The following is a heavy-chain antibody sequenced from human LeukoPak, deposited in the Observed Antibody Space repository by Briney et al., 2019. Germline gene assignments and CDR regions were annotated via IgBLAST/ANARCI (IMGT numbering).Heavy chain of an antibody. CDR3: ARANITMVRGVTVAAAFDI. CDR2: IFPMFGTA. Sequence: AVKVSCMASGGTFSSYAISWVRPAPGQGREWVGGIFPMFGTANNVQKFWGRVTITTDESTSTASMELSSLRSEDTAVYYCARANITMVRGVTVAAAFDIWGQGTMVTVSS. D-gene: IGHD3-10*01. J-gene: IGHJ3*02. CDR1: GGTFSSYA. V-gene: IGHV1-69*05.